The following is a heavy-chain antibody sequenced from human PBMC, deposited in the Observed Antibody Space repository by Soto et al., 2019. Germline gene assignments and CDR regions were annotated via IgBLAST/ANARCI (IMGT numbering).Heavy chain of an antibody. J-gene: IGHJ1*01. Sequence: GGSLRLSCAASGFIVTNIFMTWVRQAPGKGLEWLSTISSDDNTYYADSVKGRFTISRDSPKNTLYLHMNSLRAEDTAVYHCARDILGGSYDFSHGGQGALVTVSS. CDR1: GFIVTNIF. CDR2: ISSDDNT. V-gene: IGHV3-66*01. CDR3: ARDILGGSYDFSH. D-gene: IGHD3-3*01.